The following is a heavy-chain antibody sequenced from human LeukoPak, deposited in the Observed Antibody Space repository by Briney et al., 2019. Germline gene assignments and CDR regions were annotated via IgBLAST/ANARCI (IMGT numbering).Heavy chain of an antibody. D-gene: IGHD6-19*01. J-gene: IGHJ4*02. CDR1: GGTFSSYA. V-gene: IGHV1-69*13. CDR3: ARHRQWLGPNDY. Sequence: ASVKVSCKASGGTFSSYAISWVRQAPGQGLEWMGGIIPIFGTANYAQKFQGRVTITADESTSTAYMELSSLRSEDTAVYYCARHRQWLGPNDYWGQGTLVTVSS. CDR2: IIPIFGTA.